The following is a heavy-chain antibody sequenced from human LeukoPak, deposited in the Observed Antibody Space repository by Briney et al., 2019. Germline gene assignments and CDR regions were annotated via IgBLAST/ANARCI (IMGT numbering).Heavy chain of an antibody. J-gene: IGHJ4*02. CDR2: IYSVGST. V-gene: IGHV3-66*01. D-gene: IGHD4-23*01. CDR1: GFAVNTNY. CDR3: ARGVTTVACFDY. Sequence: GGSLRLSCAASGFAVNTNYMSWVRQAPGKGLEWASVIYSVGSTYYADSVKGRFTISRDNSKNTLYLQMNSLTVDDTAVYYCARGVTTVACFDYWGQGTLVTVSS.